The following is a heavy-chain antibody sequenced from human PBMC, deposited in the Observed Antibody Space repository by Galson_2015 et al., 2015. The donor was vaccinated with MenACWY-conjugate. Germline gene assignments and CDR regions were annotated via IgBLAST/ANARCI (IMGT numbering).Heavy chain of an antibody. CDR3: ARRSARLTLGAFDI. V-gene: IGHV4-39*01. D-gene: IGHD4-23*01. CDR1: GGSISSSSYF. CDR2: ISYSGST. Sequence: ETLSLTCTVSGGSISSSSYFWGWIRQPPGKGLEWIGTISYSGSTHYNPSLNNRVTVSADTSKNQFSLNVNSVTAADTALYYCARRSARLTLGAFDIWGQGTVVTVSS. J-gene: IGHJ3*02.